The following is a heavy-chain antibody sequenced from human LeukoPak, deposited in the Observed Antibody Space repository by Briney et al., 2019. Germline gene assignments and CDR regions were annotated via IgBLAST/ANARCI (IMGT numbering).Heavy chain of an antibody. V-gene: IGHV3-21*01. CDR1: GFTFSSYS. CDR2: ISSSSSYI. J-gene: IGHJ4*02. CDR3: ARVATTATTSGFDY. D-gene: IGHD2/OR15-2a*01. Sequence: PGGSLRLSCAASGFTFSSYSMNWVGQAPGKGLEWVSSISSSSSYIYYADSVKGRFTISRDNAKNSLYLQMNSLRAEDTAVYYCARVATTATTSGFDYWGQGTLVTVSS.